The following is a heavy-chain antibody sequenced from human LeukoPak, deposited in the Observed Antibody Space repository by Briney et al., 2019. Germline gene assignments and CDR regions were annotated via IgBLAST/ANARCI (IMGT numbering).Heavy chain of an antibody. CDR3: ATDREGDPSAYYLV. CDR2: ISDNGGRT. V-gene: IGHV3-23*01. D-gene: IGHD3-22*01. J-gene: IGHJ4*02. CDR1: GFTFSGYA. Sequence: GGSLRLSCAASGFTFSGYAMSWVRQAPGKGLEWVSTISDNGGRTYYADPVKGRFTISRDNSKNTLFLQMNSLRAEDSAVYYCATDREGDPSAYYLVGGQGTLITVSS.